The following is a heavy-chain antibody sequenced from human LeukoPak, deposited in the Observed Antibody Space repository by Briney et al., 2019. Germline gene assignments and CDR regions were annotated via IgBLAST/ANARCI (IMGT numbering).Heavy chain of an antibody. CDR2: INHSGST. D-gene: IGHD6-13*01. CDR3: ARLRYSSSWYLPRAFDI. V-gene: IGHV4-39*07. Sequence: SETLSLTCTVSGGSISSSSYYWSWIRQPPGKGLEWIGEINHSGSTNYNPSLKSRVTISVDTSKNQFSLKPSSVTAADTAVYYCARLRYSSSWYLPRAFDIWGQGTMVTVSS. J-gene: IGHJ3*02. CDR1: GGSISSSSYY.